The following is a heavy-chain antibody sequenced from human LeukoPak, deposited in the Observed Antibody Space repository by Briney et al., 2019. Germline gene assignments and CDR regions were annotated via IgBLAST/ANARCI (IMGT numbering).Heavy chain of an antibody. V-gene: IGHV1-2*06. Sequence: ASVTVSCKASGYTFTAYYMHWVRQAPGQGLEWMGRINPNSGETNYAQSFQGRVTMTGDPSISTAYMELRRLTSDDTAVYFCARDRGTTYASDIWGQGTVVTVSS. CDR1: GYTFTAYY. CDR2: INPNSGET. CDR3: ARDRGTTYASDI. J-gene: IGHJ3*02. D-gene: IGHD1-14*01.